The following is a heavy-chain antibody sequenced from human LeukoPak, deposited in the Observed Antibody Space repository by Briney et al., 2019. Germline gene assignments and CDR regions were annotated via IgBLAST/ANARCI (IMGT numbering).Heavy chain of an antibody. D-gene: IGHD6-19*01. V-gene: IGHV4-59*01. CDR3: ARASSGWPRAHFDY. CDR1: GGSISSYY. J-gene: IGHJ4*02. CDR2: IYYSGST. Sequence: SETLSLTCTVSGGSISSYYCSWIRQPPGKGLEWIGYIYYSGSTNFNPSLKSRVTISVDTSKNQFSLKLSSLTAADTAVYYCARASSGWPRAHFDYWGQGTLVTVSS.